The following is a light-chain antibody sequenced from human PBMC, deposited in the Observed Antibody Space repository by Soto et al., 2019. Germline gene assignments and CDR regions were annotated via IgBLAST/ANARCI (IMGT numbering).Light chain of an antibody. CDR3: LLYFGSAELV. Sequence: QTVVIQEPSLTVSPGGTVTLTCTSSTGTVNSGHCPNWFQQRPGQAPKALIYSTSNKYSWTPDHFSGSLLGGKAALTLSGVQPEDEADYFCLLYFGSAELVFGGGTKLTVL. CDR2: STS. J-gene: IGLJ2*01. CDR1: TGTVNSGHC. V-gene: IGLV7-43*01.